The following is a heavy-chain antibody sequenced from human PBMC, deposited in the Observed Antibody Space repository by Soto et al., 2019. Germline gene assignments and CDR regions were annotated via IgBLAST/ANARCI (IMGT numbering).Heavy chain of an antibody. CDR1: GYTFTSEA. J-gene: IGHJ4*02. Sequence: ASVKVSCKASGYTFTSEAISWVRQVPGQGLEWMGWISPYNGNTDYAQSLQGIVTMTTDTSTSIAFMELRSLRSDDTALYYWERDTYIPASPRNLGIFDYWGKGTIVTX. CDR2: ISPYNGNT. D-gene: IGHD6-6*01. CDR3: ERDTYIPASPRNLGIFDY. V-gene: IGHV1-18*01.